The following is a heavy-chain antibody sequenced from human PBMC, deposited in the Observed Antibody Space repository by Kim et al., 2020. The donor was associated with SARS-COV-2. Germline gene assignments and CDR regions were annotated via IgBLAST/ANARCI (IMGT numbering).Heavy chain of an antibody. D-gene: IGHD6-6*01. Sequence: GGSLRLSCTTSGFTFGDYAMSWVRQAPGKGLEWVGLIRGKAYSGTTDYAAFVKDRFAISRDDSKNIAYLQMNSLKTEDTAVYYWSRGQQFVGYWGQGT. V-gene: IGHV3-49*04. CDR1: GFTFGDYA. J-gene: IGHJ4*02. CDR3: SRGQQFVGY. CDR2: IRGKAYSGTT.